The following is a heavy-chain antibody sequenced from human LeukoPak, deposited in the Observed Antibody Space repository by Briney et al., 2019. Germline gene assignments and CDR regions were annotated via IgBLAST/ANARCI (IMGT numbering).Heavy chain of an antibody. V-gene: IGHV1-18*01. CDR1: GYTFTNYG. J-gene: IGHJ2*01. Sequence: ASVKVSCKASGYTFTNYGISWVRQAPGQRLEWMGWITLYSGDTDYAQKVQGRVTMTTDTSTNTAYMELTNLRFDDSAVYYCARGKEGSTPTWYFDLWGRGTVVTVSS. D-gene: IGHD4-11*01. CDR3: ARGKEGSTPTWYFDL. CDR2: ITLYSGDT.